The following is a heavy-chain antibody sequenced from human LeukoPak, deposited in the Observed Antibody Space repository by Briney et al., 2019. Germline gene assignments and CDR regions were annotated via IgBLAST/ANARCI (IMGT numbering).Heavy chain of an antibody. Sequence: PGGSLRLSCAASGFTFSSYAMHWVRQAPGKGLEWVAVISYDGSNKYYADSVKGRSTISRDNSKNTLYLQMNSLRAEDTAVYYCARDPRGNYYGMDVWGQGTTVTVSS. CDR2: ISYDGSNK. V-gene: IGHV3-30-3*01. CDR1: GFTFSSYA. CDR3: ARDPRGNYYGMDV. J-gene: IGHJ6*02.